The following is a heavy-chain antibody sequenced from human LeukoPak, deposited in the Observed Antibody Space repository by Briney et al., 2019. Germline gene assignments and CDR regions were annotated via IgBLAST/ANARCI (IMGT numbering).Heavy chain of an antibody. CDR1: GGSISSYY. CDR3: ARGDCGGDCYSGFDY. CDR2: IYSSGST. J-gene: IGHJ4*02. Sequence: SETLSLTCTVSGGSISSYYWSWIRQPPGKGLEWIGYIYSSGSTNYNPSLKSRVTISVDTSKNQFSLKLSSVTAADTAVYYCARGDCGGDCYSGFDYWGQGTLVTVSS. V-gene: IGHV4-59*01. D-gene: IGHD2-21*02.